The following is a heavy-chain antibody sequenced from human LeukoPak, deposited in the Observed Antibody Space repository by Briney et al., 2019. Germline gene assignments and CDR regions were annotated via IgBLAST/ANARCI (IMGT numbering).Heavy chain of an antibody. CDR1: GFTFSSYE. Sequence: GGSLRLSCAASGFTFSSYEMNWVRQAPGKGLEWVANIKQDGSEKYYVDSVKGRFTISRDNAKNSLYLQMNSLRAEDTAVYYCAELGITMIGGVWGKGTTVTISS. V-gene: IGHV3-7*01. CDR2: IKQDGSEK. CDR3: AELGITMIGGV. J-gene: IGHJ6*04. D-gene: IGHD3-10*02.